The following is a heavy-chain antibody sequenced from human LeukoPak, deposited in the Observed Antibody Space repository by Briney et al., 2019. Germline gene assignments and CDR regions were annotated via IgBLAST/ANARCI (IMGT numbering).Heavy chain of an antibody. D-gene: IGHD3-22*01. CDR2: IGSSGSPT. CDR3: ARRPYSDTRGRLSDV. V-gene: IGHV3-48*02. J-gene: IGHJ6*02. CDR1: GFAFSSYN. Sequence: GGSLRLSCAASGFAFSSYNMNWVRQAPGKGLEWISYIGSSGSPTHYADSVGGRFTISRDNAKNSLYLQMNSLRDEDTAVYFYARRPYSDTRGRLSDVWGQGTTVTVSS.